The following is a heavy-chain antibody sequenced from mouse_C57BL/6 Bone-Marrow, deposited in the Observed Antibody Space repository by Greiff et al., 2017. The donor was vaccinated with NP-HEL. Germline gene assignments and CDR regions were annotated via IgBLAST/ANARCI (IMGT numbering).Heavy chain of an antibody. CDR1: GYTFTDYY. D-gene: IGHD1-1*01. J-gene: IGHJ3*01. Sequence: VQLQQSGPELVKPGASVKISCKASGYTFTDYYMNWVKQSHGKSLEWIGDINPNNGGTSYNQKFKGKATLTVDKSSSTAYMELRSLTSEDSAVYYCARHYYGSSYGAYWGQGTLVTVSA. CDR3: ARHYYGSSYGAY. CDR2: INPNNGGT. V-gene: IGHV1-26*01.